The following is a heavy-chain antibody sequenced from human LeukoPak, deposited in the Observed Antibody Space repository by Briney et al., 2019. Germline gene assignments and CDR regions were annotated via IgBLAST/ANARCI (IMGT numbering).Heavy chain of an antibody. CDR1: GFTFSSYP. Sequence: GRSLRLSCVASGFTFSSYPMHWVRQAPDKGLEYLSAILGNGHASFYADSVKGRFTISRDNAKNTLYLQMGNLRADDMAVYYCARDSSSGYSFDSWGQGTRVTVSS. J-gene: IGHJ4*02. CDR3: ARDSSSGYSFDS. D-gene: IGHD6-19*01. CDR2: ILGNGHAS. V-gene: IGHV3-64*02.